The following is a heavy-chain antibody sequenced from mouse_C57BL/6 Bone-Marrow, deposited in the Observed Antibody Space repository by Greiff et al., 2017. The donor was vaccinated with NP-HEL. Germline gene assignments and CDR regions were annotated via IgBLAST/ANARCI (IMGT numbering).Heavy chain of an antibody. CDR1: GYTFTSYG. D-gene: IGHD2-1*01. CDR2: IYPRSGNT. CDR3: ARDGNYYAMDY. J-gene: IGHJ4*01. Sequence: VKLMESGAELARPGASVKLSCKASGYTFTSYGISWVKQRTGQGLEWIGEIYPRSGNTYYNEKFKGKATLTADKSSSTAYMELRSLTSEDSAVYFCARDGNYYAMDYWGQGTSVTVSS. V-gene: IGHV1-81*01.